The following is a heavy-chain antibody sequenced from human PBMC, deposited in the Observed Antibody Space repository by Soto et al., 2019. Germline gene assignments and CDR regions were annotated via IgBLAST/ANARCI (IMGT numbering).Heavy chain of an antibody. Sequence: QVQLVQSGAEVKKPGASVKVSCKASGYTFTSYDINLVRQATGQGLEWMGWMNPNSGNTGYARKFQGRVTMTRNTSISTAYMELSSLRSEDTAVYYCASPLWFGEYYYYGMDVWGQGTTVTVSS. V-gene: IGHV1-8*01. CDR3: ASPLWFGEYYYYGMDV. J-gene: IGHJ6*02. D-gene: IGHD3-10*01. CDR2: MNPNSGNT. CDR1: GYTFTSYD.